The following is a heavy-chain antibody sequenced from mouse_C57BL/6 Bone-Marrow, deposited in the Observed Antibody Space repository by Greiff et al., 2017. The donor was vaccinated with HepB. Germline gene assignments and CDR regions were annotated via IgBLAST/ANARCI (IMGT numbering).Heavy chain of an antibody. CDR2: IYPRSGNT. J-gene: IGHJ4*01. D-gene: IGHD2-3*01. V-gene: IGHV1-81*01. CDR3: ARPYDGYYVCYAMDY. CDR1: GYTFTSYG. Sequence: QVQLQQSGAELARPGASVKLSCKASGYTFTSYGISWVKQRTGQGLEWIGEIYPRSGNTYYNEKFKGKATLTADKSSSTAYMELRSLKSEDSAVYFCARPYDGYYVCYAMDYWGQGTSVTVSS.